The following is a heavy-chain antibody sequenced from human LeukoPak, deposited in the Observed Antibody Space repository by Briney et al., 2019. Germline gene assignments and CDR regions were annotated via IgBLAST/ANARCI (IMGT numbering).Heavy chain of an antibody. CDR2: IFPDDSDT. J-gene: IGHJ5*01. V-gene: IGHV5-51*01. CDR3: ARHSDITVADS. Sequence: PGESLQISCKGSGYSFTSYWIAWVRQLPGKGLEWMGIIFPDDSDTRYSPSFQGLVTISADKSISTAYLQWNSLKASDTAMYYCARHSDITVADSWGQGTLVTVSS. D-gene: IGHD6-19*01. CDR1: GYSFTSYW.